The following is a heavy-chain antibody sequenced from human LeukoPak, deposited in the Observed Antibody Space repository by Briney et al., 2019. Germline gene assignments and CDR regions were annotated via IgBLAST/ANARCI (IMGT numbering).Heavy chain of an antibody. V-gene: IGHV4-39*07. CDR1: GGSISSSSYY. CDR2: IYYSGST. Sequence: PSETLSLTCTVSGGSISSSSYYWGWIRQPPGKGLEWIGSIYYSGSTYYNPSLKSRVTISVDRSKNQFSLKLSSVTAADTAVYYCARSGLEIPTSGYYYYGMDVWGQGTTVTVSS. CDR3: ARSGLEIPTSGYYYYGMDV. J-gene: IGHJ6*02. D-gene: IGHD1-26*01.